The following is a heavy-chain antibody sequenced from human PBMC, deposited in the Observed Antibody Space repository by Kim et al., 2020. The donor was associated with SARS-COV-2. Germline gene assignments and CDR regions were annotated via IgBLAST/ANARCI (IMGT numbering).Heavy chain of an antibody. D-gene: IGHD4-4*01. Sequence: GGSLRLSCAASGFTFSSYALSWVRQAPGKGLEWVSRISASSGDTYYADSVQGRFPISRDKSKNALNLEMNSLRAEETALYYCAKVTTLTAPFYDYWGQGTLVTVSS. J-gene: IGHJ4*02. CDR1: GFTFSSYA. CDR3: AKVTTLTAPFYDY. V-gene: IGHV3-23*01. CDR2: ISASSGDT.